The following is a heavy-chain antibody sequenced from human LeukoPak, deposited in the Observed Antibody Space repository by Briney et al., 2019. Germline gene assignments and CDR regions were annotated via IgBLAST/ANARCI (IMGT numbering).Heavy chain of an antibody. Sequence: SETLSLTCAVYGGSFSSYYWSWIRQSPGKGLEWIGEINHRGSTSYKPSLKSRVTISLDTSKNQFSLRLSSVTAADTAVYYCARVVYSGYDFRGAMDVWGKGTTVTVSS. J-gene: IGHJ6*03. V-gene: IGHV4-34*01. D-gene: IGHD5-12*01. CDR3: ARVVYSGYDFRGAMDV. CDR2: INHRGST. CDR1: GGSFSSYY.